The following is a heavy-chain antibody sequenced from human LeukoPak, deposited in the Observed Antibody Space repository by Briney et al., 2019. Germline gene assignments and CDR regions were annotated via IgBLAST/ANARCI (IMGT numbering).Heavy chain of an antibody. J-gene: IGHJ4*02. CDR2: ISVSGGST. Sequence: GRSLRPSCAASGFTVSSYAMSWVSQHPGKWLGWVSAISVSGGSTYYADSVKGRFTISRDNSKNTLYLQMNSLRAEDTAVYYCAKARSSSCQGDYWGQGTLVTVSS. CDR3: AKARSSSCQGDY. V-gene: IGHV3-23*01. D-gene: IGHD6-13*01. CDR1: GFTVSSYA.